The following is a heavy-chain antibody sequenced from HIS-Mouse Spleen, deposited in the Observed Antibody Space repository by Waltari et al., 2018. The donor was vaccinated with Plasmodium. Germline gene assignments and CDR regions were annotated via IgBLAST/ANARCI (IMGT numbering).Heavy chain of an antibody. D-gene: IGHD5-12*01. CDR3: ARDRRGYWYFDL. V-gene: IGHV3-7*01. Sequence: EVQLVESGGGVVQPGGSLRLSCAASASTFSSYWMSRVGQAPGKGLEWVANIKQDGSEKYYVDSGKGRFTISRDNAKNSLYLQMNSLRAEDTAVYYCARDRRGYWYFDLWGRGTLVTVSS. CDR1: ASTFSSYW. CDR2: IKQDGSEK. J-gene: IGHJ2*01.